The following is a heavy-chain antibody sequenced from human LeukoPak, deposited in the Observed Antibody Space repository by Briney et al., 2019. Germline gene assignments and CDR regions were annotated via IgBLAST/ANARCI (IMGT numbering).Heavy chain of an antibody. CDR1: GFILSNYG. V-gene: IGHV3-30*18. J-gene: IGHJ4*02. Sequence: GGSLRLSCAASGFILSNYGMHWVRQAPGRGLEWVTVISYDGSSEYYADSVKGRFTISRDNSKSTLSLQMNSLRAEDTAVYYCAKLYSTYVYYFDYWGQGTLVTVSS. CDR3: AKLYSTYVYYFDY. D-gene: IGHD4-11*01. CDR2: ISYDGSSE.